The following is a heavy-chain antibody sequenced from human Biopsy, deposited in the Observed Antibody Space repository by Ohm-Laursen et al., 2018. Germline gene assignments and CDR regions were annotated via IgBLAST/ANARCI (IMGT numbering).Heavy chain of an antibody. Sequence: SLRLSCAASGFTFSGFSMNWVRQAPGKGLEWVSSISASGNHIYYTDSVKGRFTVSRDNAKNSLYLQMNRLRAEDTAVYYCARGSFAPDFWGQGTLVTVSS. CDR2: ISASGNHI. CDR3: ARGSFAPDF. V-gene: IGHV3-21*04. D-gene: IGHD2/OR15-2a*01. J-gene: IGHJ4*02. CDR1: GFTFSGFS.